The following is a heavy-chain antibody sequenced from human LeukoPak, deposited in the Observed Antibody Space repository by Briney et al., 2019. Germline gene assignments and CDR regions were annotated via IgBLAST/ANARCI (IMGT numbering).Heavy chain of an antibody. D-gene: IGHD3-22*01. CDR1: GYTFTSYG. CDR3: ARVAARTDSSGYQTDY. CDR2: ISAYNGNT. Sequence: ASVKVSCKASGYTFTSYGISWVRQAPGQGLEWMGWISAYNGNTNYAQKLQGRVTMTTDTSTITAYMELRSLRSDDTAVYYCARVAARTDSSGYQTDYWGQGTLVTVSS. V-gene: IGHV1-18*01. J-gene: IGHJ4*02.